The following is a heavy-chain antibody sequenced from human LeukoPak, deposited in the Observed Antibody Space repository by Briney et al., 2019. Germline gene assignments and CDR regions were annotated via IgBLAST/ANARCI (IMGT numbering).Heavy chain of an antibody. CDR2: INHSGST. CDR1: GGSFSGYY. V-gene: IGHV4-34*01. J-gene: IGHJ4*02. CDR3: ARGRGGYYYDSN. D-gene: IGHD3-22*01. Sequence: SETLSLTCAVHGGSFSGYYWSWIRQPPGKGLEWIGEINHSGSTNYNPSLKSRVTISVDTSKNQFSLKLSSVTAADTAVYYCARGRGGYYYDSNWGQGTLVTVSS.